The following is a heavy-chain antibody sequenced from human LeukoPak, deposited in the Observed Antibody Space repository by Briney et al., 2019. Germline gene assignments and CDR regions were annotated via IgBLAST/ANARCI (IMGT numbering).Heavy chain of an antibody. CDR3: ARAGYCSSTSCYAFYYYYYGMDV. CDR1: GYTFTSYD. Sequence: ASVKVSCKASGYTFTSYDINWVRQATGQGLEWMGWMNPNSGNTGYAQKFQGRVTMTRNTSISTAYMELSSLRSEDTAVYYRARAGYCSSTSCYAFYYYYYGMDVWGQGTTVTVSS. CDR2: MNPNSGNT. D-gene: IGHD2-2*03. V-gene: IGHV1-8*01. J-gene: IGHJ6*02.